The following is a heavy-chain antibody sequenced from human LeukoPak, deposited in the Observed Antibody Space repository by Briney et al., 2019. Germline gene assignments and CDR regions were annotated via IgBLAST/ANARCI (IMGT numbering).Heavy chain of an antibody. D-gene: IGHD3-10*01. CDR1: GYTFTSYD. CDR2: MNPNSGNT. CDR3: ATPNSKSVVRGVPSPHYYYYYGMDV. V-gene: IGHV1-8*01. J-gene: IGHJ6*02. Sequence: ASVKVSCKASGYTFTSYDINWVRQATGQGLEWMGWMNPNSGNTGYAQKFQGRVTMTRNTSISTAYMELSSLRSEDTAVYYCATPNSKSVVRGVPSPHYYYYYGMDVWGQGTTVTVSS.